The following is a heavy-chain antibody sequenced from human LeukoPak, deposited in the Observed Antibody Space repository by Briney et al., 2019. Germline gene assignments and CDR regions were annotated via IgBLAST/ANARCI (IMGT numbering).Heavy chain of an antibody. D-gene: IGHD3-22*01. CDR1: GYTFTSYD. CDR2: MNPNSGNT. Sequence: ASVKVSCKASGYTFTSYDINWVRQATGQGLEWMGWMNPNSGNTGYAQKFQGRVTITRNTSISTAYMELSSLRSEDTAVYYCARGPGYYDILPGAFDIWGQGTMVTVSS. CDR3: ARGPGYYDILPGAFDI. J-gene: IGHJ3*02. V-gene: IGHV1-8*03.